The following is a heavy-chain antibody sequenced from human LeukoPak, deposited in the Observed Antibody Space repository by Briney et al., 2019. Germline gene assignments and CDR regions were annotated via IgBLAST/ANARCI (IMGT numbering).Heavy chain of an antibody. V-gene: IGHV3-48*01. CDR1: GFSFNTYD. D-gene: IGHD6-25*01. CDR3: ARGRGPRAFDI. J-gene: IGHJ3*02. Sequence: GGSLRLSCVASGFSFNTYDMNWVRQAPGKGLEWVSYISSSSSTIYYADSVKGRFTISRDNAKNSLYLQMNSLRAEDTAVYYCARGRGPRAFDIWGQGTMVTVSS. CDR2: ISSSSSTI.